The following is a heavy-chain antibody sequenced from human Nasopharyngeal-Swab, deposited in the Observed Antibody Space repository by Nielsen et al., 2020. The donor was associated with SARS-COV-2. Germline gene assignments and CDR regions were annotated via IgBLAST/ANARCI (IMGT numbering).Heavy chain of an antibody. CDR3: EMGGGGSYYYGMDV. D-gene: IGHD4-23*01. V-gene: IGHV4-59*01. Sequence: WIRQPPGKGLEWIGYIYYSGSTNYNPSLKSRVTISVDTSKNQFSLKLSSVTAAETAGDEGEMGGGGSYYYGMDVWGQGTTVTVSS. CDR2: IYYSGST. J-gene: IGHJ6*02.